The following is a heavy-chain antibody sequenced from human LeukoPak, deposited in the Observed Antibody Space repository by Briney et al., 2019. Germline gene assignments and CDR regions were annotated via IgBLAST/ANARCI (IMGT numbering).Heavy chain of an antibody. V-gene: IGHV3-30*18. CDR3: AKEDIVVVPAAIRRSYYYYYGMGV. D-gene: IGHD2-2*01. Sequence: GGSLRLSCAASGFTFSSYGMHWVRQAPGKGLEWVAVISYDGSNKYYADSVKGRFTISRDNSKNTLYLQMNSLRAEDTAVYYCAKEDIVVVPAAIRRSYYYYYGMGVWGKGTTVTVSS. CDR2: ISYDGSNK. J-gene: IGHJ6*04. CDR1: GFTFSSYG.